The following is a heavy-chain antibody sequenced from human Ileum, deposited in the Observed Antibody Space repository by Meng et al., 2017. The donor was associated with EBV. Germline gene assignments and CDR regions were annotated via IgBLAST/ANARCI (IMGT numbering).Heavy chain of an antibody. V-gene: IGHV6-1*01. CDR2: TYYRSKWNT. D-gene: IGHD1-26*01. CDR3: ARGSYYFDS. J-gene: IGHJ4*02. CDR1: GDSVSSISGA. Sequence: QVQLQQSGPGPLKPSPTLSLTCAISGDSVSSISGAWNWIRQSPSRGLEWLGRTYYRSKWNTDYAVSVSSRITISPDTSKNQFSLQLNSVTPEDTAVYYCARGSYYFDSWGQGTLVTVPS.